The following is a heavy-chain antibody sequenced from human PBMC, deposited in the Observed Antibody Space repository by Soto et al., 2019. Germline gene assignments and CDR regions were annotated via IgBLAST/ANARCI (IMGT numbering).Heavy chain of an antibody. V-gene: IGHV4-39*07. CDR1: GDSISSSTYY. J-gene: IGHJ6*02. CDR2: MFYSGNT. D-gene: IGHD3-9*01. Sequence: SETLSLTCTVSGDSISSSTYYWGWIRQPPGKGLEWIGSMFYSGNTYYNPSLKSRVTLSIDTFKNQFSLKLNSVTTADTAVYYCARVELYYDILTGYRPDYYSGMDVWGQGTTLTVSS. CDR3: ARVELYYDILTGYRPDYYSGMDV.